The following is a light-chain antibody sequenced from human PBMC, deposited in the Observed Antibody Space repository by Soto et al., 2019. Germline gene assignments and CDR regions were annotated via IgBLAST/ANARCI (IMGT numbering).Light chain of an antibody. J-gene: IGKJ5*01. CDR3: QQRSNWPPIT. CDR1: QSVSSY. V-gene: IGKV3-11*01. CDR2: DAS. Sequence: EIVLTKSPATLSLSPGERATLSCRASQSVSSYLAWYQQKPGQTPRLLIYDASNRATGIPARFSGSGSGTDFTLTISSLEPEDFAVYYCQQRSNWPPITFGQWTRLEIK.